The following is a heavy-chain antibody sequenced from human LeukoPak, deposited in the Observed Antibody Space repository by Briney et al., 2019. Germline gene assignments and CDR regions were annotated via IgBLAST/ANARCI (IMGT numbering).Heavy chain of an antibody. V-gene: IGHV3-30-3*01. D-gene: IGHD3-22*01. CDR3: ARGRDYDSTGYLDY. CDR1: GFTFSRYA. Sequence: GGSLRLSCVASGFTFSRYAMHWVRQAPGKGLEWVAALVSYNGNTEYYADSVKGRFTISRDNSKNTLYLQMSGLRAEDTAAYYCARGRDYDSTGYLDYWGQGTLVTVSS. J-gene: IGHJ4*02. CDR2: VSYNGNTE.